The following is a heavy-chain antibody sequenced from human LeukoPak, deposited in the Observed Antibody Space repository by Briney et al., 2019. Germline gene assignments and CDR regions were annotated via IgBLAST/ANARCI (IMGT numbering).Heavy chain of an antibody. CDR2: ISWNSGSI. V-gene: IGHV3-9*01. CDR3: AKGGIAVAGTLLYAFDI. J-gene: IGHJ3*02. D-gene: IGHD6-19*01. CDR1: GFTFSSYA. Sequence: PGGSLRLSCAASGFTFSSYAMSWVRQAPGKGLEWVSGISWNSGSIGYADSVKGRFTISRDNAKNSLYLQMNSLRAEDTALYYCAKGGIAVAGTLLYAFDIWGQGTMVTVSS.